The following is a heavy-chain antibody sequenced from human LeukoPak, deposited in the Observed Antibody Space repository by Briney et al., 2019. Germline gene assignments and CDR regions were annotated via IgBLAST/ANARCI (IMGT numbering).Heavy chain of an antibody. V-gene: IGHV3-23*01. J-gene: IGHJ4*02. D-gene: IGHD3-22*01. CDR1: GFTLSSYG. CDR2: ISGSGGST. CDR3: AKDGLRLVVIKDYFDY. Sequence: GGSLRLSCAASGFTLSSYGMSWVRQAPGKGLEWVSAISGSGGSTYYADSVKGRFTISRDNSKNTLYLQMNSLRAEDTAVYYCAKDGLRLVVIKDYFDYWGQGTLVTVSS.